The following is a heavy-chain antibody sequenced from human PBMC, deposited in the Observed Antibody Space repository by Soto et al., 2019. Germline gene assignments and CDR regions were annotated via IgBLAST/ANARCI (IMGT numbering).Heavy chain of an antibody. J-gene: IGHJ4*02. V-gene: IGHV4-61*01. CDR2: IYYSGTT. CDR3: ARDIRGYSRALDY. CDR1: GDAVRSGRYY. Sequence: SESLCLTCNVAGDAVRSGRYYWTWVRQPPGKGLEWIGNIYYSGTTNYNPSLQNRVTISIDTSKNQYSLKLTSVTAADAALYYCARDIRGYSRALDYWGQGTQVTSPQ. D-gene: IGHD5-12*01.